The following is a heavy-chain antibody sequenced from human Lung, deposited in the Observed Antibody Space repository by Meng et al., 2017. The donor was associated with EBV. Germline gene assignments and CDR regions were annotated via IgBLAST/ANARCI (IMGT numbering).Heavy chain of an antibody. CDR2: IYYSGST. Sequence: ASGPGRGKPSQTLSLACAVSGGSLSSGGYYWSWIRQPPGKGLEWIGYIYYSGSTYYNPSLKSRVTISVDTSKNQFSLKLSSVTAADTAVYYCARGSLLRWNWFDPWGQGTLVTSPQ. V-gene: IGHV4-30-4*01. CDR1: GGSLSSGGYY. D-gene: IGHD4-23*01. CDR3: ARGSLLRWNWFDP. J-gene: IGHJ5*02.